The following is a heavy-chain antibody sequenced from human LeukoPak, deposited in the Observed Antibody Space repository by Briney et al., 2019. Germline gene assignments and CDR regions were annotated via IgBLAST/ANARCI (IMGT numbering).Heavy chain of an antibody. CDR1: GFTFNIYS. D-gene: IGHD3-10*01. J-gene: IGHJ4*02. CDR2: ISSSSSII. Sequence: GGSPRLSCAASGFTFNIYSMNWVRQAPGKGLQWVSYISSSSSIIYYADSVKGRFTISRDNARNSLYLHMSSLRDEDTAMYYCARDYGSGTSYNPLDYWGQGTLVTVSS. V-gene: IGHV3-48*02. CDR3: ARDYGSGTSYNPLDY.